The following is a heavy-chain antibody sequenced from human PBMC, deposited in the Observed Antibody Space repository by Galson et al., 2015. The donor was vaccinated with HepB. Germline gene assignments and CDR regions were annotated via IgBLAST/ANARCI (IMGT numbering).Heavy chain of an antibody. V-gene: IGHV3-30-3*01. CDR1: GFTFSSYA. J-gene: IGHJ4*02. CDR3: ARELLVATILDY. D-gene: IGHD5-12*01. Sequence: SLRLSCAASGFTFSSYAMHWVRQAPGKGLEWVAVISYDGSNKYYADSVKGRFTISRDNSKNTLYLQMNSLRAEDTAVYYCARELLVATILDYWGQVTLVTVSS. CDR2: ISYDGSNK.